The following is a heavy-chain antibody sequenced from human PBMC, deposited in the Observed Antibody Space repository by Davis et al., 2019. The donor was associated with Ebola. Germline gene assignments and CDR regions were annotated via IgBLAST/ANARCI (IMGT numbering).Heavy chain of an antibody. J-gene: IGHJ4*02. V-gene: IGHV3-21*01. CDR1: GFTFSSYA. CDR3: ARGSHRPYYSDH. CDR2: ISSTSSYI. Sequence: PGGPLRLSCAASGFTFSSYALSWVRQPPGPGRERGSSISSTSSYIYYADSVQGRFTIPTDNSKNTLYLQIKSLRADDTAVYYCARGSHRPYYSDHWGQGTLVTVSS.